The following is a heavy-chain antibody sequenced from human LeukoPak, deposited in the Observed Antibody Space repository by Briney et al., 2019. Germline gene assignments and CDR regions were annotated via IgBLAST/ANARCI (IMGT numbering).Heavy chain of an antibody. Sequence: PGGSLRLSCAASGLTFSSYWMSWVRQAPGKGLEWVADIKQDGSEKYYVDSVKGRFSISRDNAKNPLYLQLNSLRAEDTAVYYCARDLVTRVDVWGKGATVTVSS. J-gene: IGHJ6*04. V-gene: IGHV3-7*01. CDR3: ARDLVTRVDV. CDR2: IKQDGSEK. D-gene: IGHD2-21*02. CDR1: GLTFSSYW.